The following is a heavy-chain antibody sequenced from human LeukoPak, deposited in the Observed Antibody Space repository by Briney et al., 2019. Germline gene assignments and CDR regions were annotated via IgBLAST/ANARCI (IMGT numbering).Heavy chain of an antibody. Sequence: GGSLRLSCAASGFIFSSYAMHWVRQAPGKGPEWVAIIWFDGSNTYYAESVEGRFTISRDNSKNTLYLQMNSLRAEDTAVYSYARGLGYSYGYGIDYWGQGTLVIASS. CDR2: IWFDGSNT. V-gene: IGHV3-33*01. CDR3: ARGLGYSYGYGIDY. J-gene: IGHJ4*02. CDR1: GFIFSSYA. D-gene: IGHD5-18*01.